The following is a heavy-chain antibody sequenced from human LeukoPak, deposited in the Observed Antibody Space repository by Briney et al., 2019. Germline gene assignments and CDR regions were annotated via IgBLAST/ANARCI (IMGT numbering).Heavy chain of an antibody. CDR2: INESGRT. J-gene: IGHJ4*02. D-gene: IGHD3-3*01. CDR3: ARDPDFWSGYYNFDY. CDR1: GGSLTDSY. Sequence: PSETLSLTCTVDGGSLTDSYWTWIRQAPGQGLEWLGDINESGRTTYNPSLKSRVTILLDMSKKQFSLKVTSVTAADTGVYYCARDPDFWSGYYNFDYWGQGTLVTVSS. V-gene: IGHV4-34*01.